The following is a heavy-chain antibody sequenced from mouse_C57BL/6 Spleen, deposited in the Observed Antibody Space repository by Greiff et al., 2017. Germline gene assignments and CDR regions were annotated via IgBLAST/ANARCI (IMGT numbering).Heavy chain of an antibody. J-gene: IGHJ1*03. CDR1: GFSLTSYG. Sequence: QVQLQQSGPGLVQPSQSLSITCTVSGFSLTSYGVHWVRQSPGKGLEWLGVIWRGGSTDYNAAFMSRLSIPKDNSKSQVFCKMNRLQADDTAIYYWAKSPSRSWYFDVWGTGTTVTVSS. CDR2: IWRGGST. V-gene: IGHV2-5*01. CDR3: AKSPSRSWYFDV.